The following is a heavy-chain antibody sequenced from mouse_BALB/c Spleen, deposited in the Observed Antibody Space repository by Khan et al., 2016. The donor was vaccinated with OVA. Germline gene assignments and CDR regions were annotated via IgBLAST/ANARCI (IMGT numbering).Heavy chain of an antibody. J-gene: IGHJ3*01. V-gene: IGHV1S81*02. Sequence: QVQLKESGAELVKPGTSVKISCKASGYTFTSYYMYWVKQRPGQGLEWIGGINPNNGDSNFNEKFKSKATLTVDKSSSTAYMQLGILTSEDSAVYYCARSGYGNPFTDWGQGTLVTVTA. CDR1: GYTFTSYY. CDR2: INPNNGDS. D-gene: IGHD2-1*01. CDR3: ARSGYGNPFTD.